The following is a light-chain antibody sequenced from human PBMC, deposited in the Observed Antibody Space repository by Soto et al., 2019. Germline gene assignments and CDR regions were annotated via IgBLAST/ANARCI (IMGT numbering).Light chain of an antibody. J-gene: IGKJ1*01. CDR3: QQYGRSPRT. V-gene: IGKV3-20*01. Sequence: EFVLTQSPGTLSLSPGERATLSCRASQSVSNNYLAWYQQKPGQAPRLLIYGVSSRATGIPDRFSGSGSGTDFTLTISRLEPEDFAVYYCQQYGRSPRTFGQGTKVDIK. CDR1: QSVSNNY. CDR2: GVS.